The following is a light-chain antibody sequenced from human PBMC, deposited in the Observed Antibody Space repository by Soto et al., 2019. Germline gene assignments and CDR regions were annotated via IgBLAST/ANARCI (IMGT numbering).Light chain of an antibody. CDR1: SSDGGGYNY. CDR3: SSYTRSSTLEV. J-gene: IGLJ1*01. V-gene: IGLV2-14*01. CDR2: DVS. Sequence: QSALTQPASVSGSPGQSITISCTGTSSDGGGYNYVSWYQQHPGKAPKLMLYDVSNRPSGVSNRFSGSKSGNTASLTISGLQAEDEADYYCSSYTRSSTLEVFGTGTKLTVL.